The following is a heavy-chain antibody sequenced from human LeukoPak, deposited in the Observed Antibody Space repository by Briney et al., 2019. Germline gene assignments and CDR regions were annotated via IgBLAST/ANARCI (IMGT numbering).Heavy chain of an antibody. CDR1: GGSISTYY. D-gene: IGHD4-23*01. V-gene: IGHV4-59*01. CDR3: ARDYGGKFDY. CDR2: IYYSGST. J-gene: IGHJ4*02. Sequence: PSETLSLTCTVSGGSISTYYWSWIRQPPGKGLEWIGYIYYSGSTKYNPSLKSRVTFSVDMSRNHFSLKLSSVTAADMAVYYCARDYGGKFDYWGRGTLVTVSS.